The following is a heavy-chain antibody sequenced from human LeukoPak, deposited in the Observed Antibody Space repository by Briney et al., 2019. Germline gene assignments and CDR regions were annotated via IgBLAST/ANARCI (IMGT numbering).Heavy chain of an antibody. CDR2: IYSGGST. D-gene: IGHD2-2*01. Sequence: GGSLRLSCAASGFTFSSNYMSWVRQAPGKGLEWVSVIYSGGSTYYSDSVKGRFTISRDNSKNTLYLQMNSLRAEDTAVYYCARSIVPLGYFDYWGRGTLVTVSS. CDR3: ARSIVPLGYFDY. V-gene: IGHV3-66*02. CDR1: GFTFSSNY. J-gene: IGHJ4*02.